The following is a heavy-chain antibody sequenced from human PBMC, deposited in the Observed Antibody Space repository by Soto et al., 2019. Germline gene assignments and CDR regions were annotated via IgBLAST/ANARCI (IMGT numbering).Heavy chain of an antibody. D-gene: IGHD4-17*01. CDR2: ISSSSSYI. CDR3: ARDGHDYGDYFDC. V-gene: IGHV3-21*01. CDR1: GFTFSSYS. J-gene: IGHJ4*02. Sequence: EVQLVESGGGLVKPGGSLRLSCAASGFTFSSYSMNWVRQAPGKGLEWVSSISSSSSYIYYADSVKGRFTISRDNAKNSLYLQMNSLRAEDTAVYYCARDGHDYGDYFDCWGQGTLVTVSS.